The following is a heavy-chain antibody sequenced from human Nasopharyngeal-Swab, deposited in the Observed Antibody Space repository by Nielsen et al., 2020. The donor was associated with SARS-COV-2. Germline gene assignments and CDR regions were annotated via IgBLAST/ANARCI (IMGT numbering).Heavy chain of an antibody. Sequence: SETLSLTCTVSGGSISSISYYWGWIRQPPGKGLEWIGSIYYSGSTYYNPSLKSPVTISVDTSKNQFSLKLSSVTAADTAVYYCAQNGYCSGGSCPYLPFDYWGQGTLVTVSS. J-gene: IGHJ4*02. D-gene: IGHD2-15*01. CDR1: GGSISSISYY. V-gene: IGHV4-39*01. CDR2: IYYSGST. CDR3: AQNGYCSGGSCPYLPFDY.